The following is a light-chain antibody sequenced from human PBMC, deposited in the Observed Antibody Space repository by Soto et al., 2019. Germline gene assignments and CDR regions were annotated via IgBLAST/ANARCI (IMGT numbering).Light chain of an antibody. Sequence: QSALTQFASVSGSPGQSITISCTGTSRDVGNYDLVSWYQQLPGKPPKLIIYQATRRPSGVSNRFSGSKSGNTASLTISGLQAEDEADYYCCSYAGSSTYVFGTGTKLTVL. V-gene: IGLV2-23*01. CDR3: CSYAGSSTYV. J-gene: IGLJ1*01. CDR1: SRDVGNYDL. CDR2: QAT.